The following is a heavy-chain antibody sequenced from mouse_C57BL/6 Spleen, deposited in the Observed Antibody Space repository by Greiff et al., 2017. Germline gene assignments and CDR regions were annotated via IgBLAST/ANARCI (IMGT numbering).Heavy chain of an antibody. D-gene: IGHD1-1*01. V-gene: IGHV1-59*01. CDR1: GYTFTSYW. CDR3: ARHERITTVVATTYFDV. J-gene: IGHJ1*03. CDR2: IDPSDSYT. Sequence: QVQLQQPGAELVRPGTSVKLSCKASGYTFTSYWMHWVKQRPGQGLEWIGVIDPSDSYTNYNQKFKGKATLTVDTSSSTAYMQLSSLTSEDSAVYYCARHERITTVVATTYFDVWGTGTTVTVSS.